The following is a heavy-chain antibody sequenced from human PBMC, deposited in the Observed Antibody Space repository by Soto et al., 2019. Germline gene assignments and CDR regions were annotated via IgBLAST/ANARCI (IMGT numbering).Heavy chain of an antibody. D-gene: IGHD3-10*01. V-gene: IGHV3-48*03. CDR3: ARDQELHTARNWFDP. Sequence: AGGSLRLSCAASGFTFSSYEMNWVRQAPGKGLEWVSYISSSGSTIYCADSVKGRFTISRDNAKNSLYLQMNSLRAEDTAVYYCARDQELHTARNWFDPWGQGTLVTVSS. J-gene: IGHJ5*02. CDR1: GFTFSSYE. CDR2: ISSSGSTI.